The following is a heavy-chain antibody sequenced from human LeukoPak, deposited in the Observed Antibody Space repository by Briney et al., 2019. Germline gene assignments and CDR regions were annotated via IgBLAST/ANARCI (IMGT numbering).Heavy chain of an antibody. V-gene: IGHV4-59*12. D-gene: IGHD3-22*01. CDR1: GGSICSYY. J-gene: IGHJ4*02. Sequence: SETLSLTCTVSGGSICSYYWSWIRQPPGKGLEWIGYIYYSGSTYYNPSLKSRVTISVDTSKNQFSLKLSSVTAADTAVYYCARDVRRFSDYYDSSGYYFDYWGQGTLVTVSS. CDR2: IYYSGST. CDR3: ARDVRRFSDYYDSSGYYFDY.